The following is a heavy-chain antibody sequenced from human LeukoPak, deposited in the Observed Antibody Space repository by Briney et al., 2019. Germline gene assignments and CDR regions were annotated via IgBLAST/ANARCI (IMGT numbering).Heavy chain of an antibody. CDR3: ARQNFDWLSPSLYNWFDP. V-gene: IGHV3-48*01. CDR1: GFTFSSYG. J-gene: IGHJ5*02. Sequence: PGGSLRLSCAASGFTFSSYGMTWVRQAPGKGLEWVSYISSSSSTIYYADSVKGRFTISRDNAKNSLYLQLNSLRAEDTAVYYCARQNFDWLSPSLYNWFDPWGQGTLVTVSS. CDR2: ISSSSSTI. D-gene: IGHD3-9*01.